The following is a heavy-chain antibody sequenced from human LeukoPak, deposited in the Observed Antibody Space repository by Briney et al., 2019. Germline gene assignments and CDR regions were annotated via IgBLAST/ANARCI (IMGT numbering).Heavy chain of an antibody. D-gene: IGHD3-3*01. J-gene: IGHJ6*02. Sequence: TLSLTCSVSGASISTDFWSWIRQPPGKALEWLALIYWNDDKRYSPSLKSRLTITKDTSKNQVVLTMTNMDPVDTATYYCAHFESGDGMDVWGQGTTVTVSS. V-gene: IGHV2-5*08. CDR2: IYWNDDK. CDR1: GASISTD. CDR3: AHFESGDGMDV.